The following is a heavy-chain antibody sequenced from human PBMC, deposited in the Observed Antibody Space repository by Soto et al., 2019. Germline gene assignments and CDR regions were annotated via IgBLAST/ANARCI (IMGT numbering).Heavy chain of an antibody. Sequence: ESGGGLVKPGGSLRLSCVASGFTFSTYSMNWVRQAPGKGLEWVSTIGTRSDIYYAESVKGRFTISRDNAKNSPSLQMNSLRVEDTAVYYCAREETAWPLAYGLDVWGQGTAVTVSS. CDR1: GFTFSTYS. CDR3: AREETAWPLAYGLDV. V-gene: IGHV3-21*01. J-gene: IGHJ6*02. D-gene: IGHD2-21*02. CDR2: IGTRSDI.